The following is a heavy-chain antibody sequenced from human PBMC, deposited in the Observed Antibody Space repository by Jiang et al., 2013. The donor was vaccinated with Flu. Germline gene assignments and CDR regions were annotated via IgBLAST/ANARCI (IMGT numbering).Heavy chain of an antibody. V-gene: IGHV4-39*07. CDR3: ARPKQWLRSGYGMDV. D-gene: IGHD6-19*01. Sequence: GSGLVKPSETLSLTCTVSGGSISSSTYYWGWIRQPPGKGLEWIGEINHSGSTNYNPSLKSRVTISVDTSKNQFSLKLSSVTAADTAVYYCARPKQWLRSGYGMDVWGKGTTVTVSS. CDR1: GGSISSSTYY. CDR2: INHSGST. J-gene: IGHJ6*04.